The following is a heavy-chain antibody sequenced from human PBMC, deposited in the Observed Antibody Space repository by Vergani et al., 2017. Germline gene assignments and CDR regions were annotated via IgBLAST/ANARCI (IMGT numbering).Heavy chain of an antibody. CDR2: IYPGDSDT. CDR3: ARYRYYYDSSGSLNYYYYYGMDV. CDR1: GYSFTSYW. V-gene: IGHV5-51*01. Sequence: EVQLVQSGAEVKKPGESLKISCKGSGYSFTSYWLGWVRQMPGKGLEWMGIIYPGDSDTRYSPSFQGQVTISADKSISTAYLQWSSLKASDTAMYYCARYRYYYDSSGSLNYYYYYGMDVWGQGTTVTVSS. J-gene: IGHJ6*02. D-gene: IGHD3-22*01.